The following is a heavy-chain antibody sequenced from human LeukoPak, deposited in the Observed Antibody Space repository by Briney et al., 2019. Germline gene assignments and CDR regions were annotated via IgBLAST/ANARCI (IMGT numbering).Heavy chain of an antibody. CDR1: GFTFSSYA. CDR2: ISGSGGST. J-gene: IGHJ4*02. Sequence: PGGSLRLSCAASGFTFSSYAMNWVRQAPGKGLEWVSAISGSGGSTYYADSVKGRFTISRDNSKNTLYLQMNSLRAEDTAVYYCARLDILTGYYNDYWGQGTLVTVSS. D-gene: IGHD3-9*01. CDR3: ARLDILTGYYNDY. V-gene: IGHV3-23*01.